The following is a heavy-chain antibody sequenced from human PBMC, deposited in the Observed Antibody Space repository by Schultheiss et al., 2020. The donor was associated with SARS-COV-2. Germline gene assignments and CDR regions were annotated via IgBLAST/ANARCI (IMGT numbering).Heavy chain of an antibody. V-gene: IGHV1-69*13. CDR1: GGTFSSYA. CDR2: IIPIFGTA. J-gene: IGHJ3*02. D-gene: IGHD1-26*01. CDR3: ATDASGRYTLNAFDI. Sequence: SVKVSCKASGGTFSSYAISWVRQAPGQGLEWMGGIIPIFGTANYAQKFQDRVTLTADESTSTAYMELSSLRSEDTAVYYCATDASGRYTLNAFDIWGQGTMVTVSS.